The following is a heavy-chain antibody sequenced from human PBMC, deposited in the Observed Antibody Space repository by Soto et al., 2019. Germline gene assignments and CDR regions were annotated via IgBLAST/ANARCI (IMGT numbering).Heavy chain of an antibody. Sequence: AASGFTFSDYYMSWFRQAPGKGLEWVSYISGSGSTKHDADSVKGRFTISRDNTKNSLYLQMNSLRAEDAAVYYCARVGSIAAAGTPDYWGQGTLVTVSS. CDR1: GFTFSDYY. D-gene: IGHD6-13*01. CDR2: ISGSGSTK. V-gene: IGHV3-11*01. J-gene: IGHJ4*02. CDR3: ARVGSIAAAGTPDY.